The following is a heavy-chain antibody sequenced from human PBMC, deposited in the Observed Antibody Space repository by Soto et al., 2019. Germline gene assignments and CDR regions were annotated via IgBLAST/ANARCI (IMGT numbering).Heavy chain of an antibody. CDR3: AKAYSNSWPNDWFDP. CDR1: GFTFSSYA. D-gene: IGHD6-13*01. Sequence: EVQLLESGGGWLQPGGSLRLSCAASGFTFSSYAMNWVRQAPGKGLEWVSGITGSGAGSYYSDSVKGRFTISTDNSKNTRYLQMYSLRAEDTAVYYCAKAYSNSWPNDWFDPWGQGTLVTVSS. J-gene: IGHJ5*02. CDR2: ITGSGAGS. V-gene: IGHV3-23*01.